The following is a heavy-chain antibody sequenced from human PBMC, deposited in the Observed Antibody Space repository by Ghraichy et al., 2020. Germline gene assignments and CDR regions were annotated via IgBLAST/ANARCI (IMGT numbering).Heavy chain of an antibody. V-gene: IGHV3-15*01. CDR3: YADYYDSSGYSGAPFDY. CDR1: GFTFSNAW. D-gene: IGHD3-22*01. Sequence: GGSLRLSCAASGFTFSNAWMSWVRQAPGKGLEWVGRIKSKTDGGTTDYAAPVKGRFTISRDDLKNTLYLQMNSLKTEDTAVYYCYADYYDSSGYSGAPFDYWGQGTLVTVSS. CDR2: IKSKTDGGTT. J-gene: IGHJ4*02.